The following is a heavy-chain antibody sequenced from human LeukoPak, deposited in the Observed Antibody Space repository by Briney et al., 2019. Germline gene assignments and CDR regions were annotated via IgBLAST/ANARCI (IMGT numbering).Heavy chain of an antibody. J-gene: IGHJ6*02. V-gene: IGHV3-23*01. CDR1: GFTYSSYV. CDR3: AKAASSSWPSYYYGMDV. CDR2: ISGSGGNT. Sequence: PGGSLRLSCAASGFTYSSYVTSWVRQAPAKGLEWVSGISGSGGNTYYADSVKGRFTISKDNSKNTVYLQMSSLRVDDTAVYYCAKAASSSWPSYYYGMDVWGQGTTVTVSS. D-gene: IGHD6-13*01.